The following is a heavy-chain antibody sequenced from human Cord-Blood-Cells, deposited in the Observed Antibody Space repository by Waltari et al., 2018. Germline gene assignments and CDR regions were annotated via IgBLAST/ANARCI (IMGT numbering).Heavy chain of an antibody. CDR2: INKSGSN. J-gene: IGHJ5*02. CDR1: GGSFSGYY. Sequence: QVQLQQWGAGLLKPSETLSLTCAVYGGSFSGYYWSWIRQPPGKGMEWIGEINKSGSNKYNPARKRRYTISVDTSKNQFSLKLSSVTAADTAVDYCSRGRATGGENWFDPWGQGTLVTVSS. D-gene: IGHD5-12*01. CDR3: SRGRATGGENWFDP. V-gene: IGHV4-34*01.